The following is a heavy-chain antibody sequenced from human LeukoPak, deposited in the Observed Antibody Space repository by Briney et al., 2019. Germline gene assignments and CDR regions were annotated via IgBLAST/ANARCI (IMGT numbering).Heavy chain of an antibody. Sequence: PGGSLRLSCAASGFTFSSYAMHWVRQAPGKGLEWVAVISYDGSNKYYADSVKGRFTISRDNSKNTLYLQMNSLRAEDTAVYYCARDGRFGDTAMTYYFDYWGQGTLVTVSS. J-gene: IGHJ4*02. CDR2: ISYDGSNK. CDR3: ARDGRFGDTAMTYYFDY. V-gene: IGHV3-30-3*01. D-gene: IGHD5-18*01. CDR1: GFTFSSYA.